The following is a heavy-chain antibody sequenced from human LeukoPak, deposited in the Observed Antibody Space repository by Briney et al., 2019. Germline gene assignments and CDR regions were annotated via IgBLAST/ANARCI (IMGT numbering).Heavy chain of an antibody. CDR3: ARSWAGMYYPFYYLDY. D-gene: IGHD1-26*01. J-gene: IGHJ4*02. V-gene: IGHV4-34*01. CDR2: INHRGTT. CDR1: GDSFSGYY. Sequence: PSETLSLTCAVYGDSFSGYYWSWIRQPPGKGLEWLAEINHRGTTHYNPSLKSRVNISADTSKNQFSLHLDSVAAADTAVYYCARSWAGMYYPFYYLDYWGQGTLVSVSS.